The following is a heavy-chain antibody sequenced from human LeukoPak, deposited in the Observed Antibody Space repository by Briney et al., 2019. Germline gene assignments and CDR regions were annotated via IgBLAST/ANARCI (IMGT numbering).Heavy chain of an antibody. J-gene: IGHJ3*02. CDR3: ARHIRAGASFGLVGLVAFDI. D-gene: IGHD3/OR15-3a*01. Sequence: TSETLSLTCTVSGGSISSYYWSWIRQPAGKGLEWIGRIYTSGSTNYNPSLKSRVTISVDTSKNQFSLKLSSVTAADTAVYYCARHIRAGASFGLVGLVAFDIWGQGTMVTVSS. V-gene: IGHV4-4*07. CDR2: IYTSGST. CDR1: GGSISSYY.